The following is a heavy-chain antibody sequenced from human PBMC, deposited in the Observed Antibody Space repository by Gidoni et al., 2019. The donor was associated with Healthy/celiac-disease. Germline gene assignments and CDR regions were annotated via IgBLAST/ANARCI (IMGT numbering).Heavy chain of an antibody. D-gene: IGHD3-22*01. J-gene: IGHJ3*02. Sequence: EVQLVESGGGLIQPGGSLRLSCAASGFTFSSDYISWVRRAPGKGLEWVSVIYSGGNTYYADSVKGRFTISRDNSKNTLYLQMNSLRAEDTAVYYCAGTHYYDSSQYLKRTPERPDFGAFDIWGQGTMVTVSS. CDR3: AGTHYYDSSQYLKRTPERPDFGAFDI. V-gene: IGHV3-53*01. CDR1: GFTFSSDY. CDR2: IYSGGNT.